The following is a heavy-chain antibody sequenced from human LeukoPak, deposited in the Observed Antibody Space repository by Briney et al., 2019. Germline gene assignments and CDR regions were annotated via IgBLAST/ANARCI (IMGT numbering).Heavy chain of an antibody. CDR1: EFTFSSYT. Sequence: GGSLRLSCAASEFTFSSYTMHWVRQAPGKRLEWVALVSFGGSNKYYADSAKGRFTISRDNSKNTLYLQVNSLRAEDTHCARDQYDTWSRRGNFDSWGQGTLVIVSS. J-gene: IGHJ4*02. D-gene: IGHD3-3*01. CDR2: VSFGGSNK. V-gene: IGHV3-30-3*01. CDR3: QYDTWSRRGNFDS.